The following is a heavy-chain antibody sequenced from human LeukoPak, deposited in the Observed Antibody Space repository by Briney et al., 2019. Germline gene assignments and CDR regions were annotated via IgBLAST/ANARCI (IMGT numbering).Heavy chain of an antibody. D-gene: IGHD3-3*01. CDR2: INPSGGST. J-gene: IGHJ6*03. CDR1: GYTFTSYY. CDR3: ARRFWRDPSPLYYDFWSGYYTRRVPYYYMDV. Sequence: ASVSVSCTASGYTFTSYYMHWVRQAPGQGVEWMGIINPSGGSTSYAQTVQGRVTMTRNTSISTAYMELSSLRSEDTAVYYCARRFWRDPSPLYYDFWSGYYTRRVPYYYMDVWGKGTTVTVSS. V-gene: IGHV1-46*01.